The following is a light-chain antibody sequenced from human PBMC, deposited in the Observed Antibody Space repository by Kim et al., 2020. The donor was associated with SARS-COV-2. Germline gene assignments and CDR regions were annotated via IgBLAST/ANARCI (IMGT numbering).Light chain of an antibody. CDR3: SSYTSSRTWV. V-gene: IGLV2-14*04. CDR1: SSDVSGSNY. Sequence: GRSCTISCSGASSDVSGSNYGSWYQQHPGNAHNLMVYDVSQRPSGVSNRFSGSKSGNTASLTISGLQAEDEADYHCSSYTSSRTWVFGGGTQLTVL. CDR2: DVS. J-gene: IGLJ3*02.